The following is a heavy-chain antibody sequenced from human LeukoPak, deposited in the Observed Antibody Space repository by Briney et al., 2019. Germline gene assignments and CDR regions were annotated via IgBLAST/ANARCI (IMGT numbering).Heavy chain of an antibody. D-gene: IGHD2-2*01. CDR2: IIPSFGTA. CDR3: ARGCSSTSCYFADFDY. CDR1: GVTFSSYA. V-gene: IGHV1-69*13. J-gene: IGHJ4*02. Sequence: VASLKVSCKASGVTFSSYAISWVRQAPGKGLEWVGGIIPSFGTANYAQKFQGRVTITADESTTTAYMELSSLRSEDTAVYYCARGCSSTSCYFADFDYWGQGTLATVSS.